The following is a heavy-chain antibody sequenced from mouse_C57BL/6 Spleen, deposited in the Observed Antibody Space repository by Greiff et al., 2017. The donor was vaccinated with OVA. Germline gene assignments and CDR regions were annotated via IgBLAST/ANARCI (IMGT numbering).Heavy chain of an antibody. V-gene: IGHV1-76*01. J-gene: IGHJ2*01. CDR1: GYTFTDYY. CDR2: IYPGSGNT. CDR3: ARTFYFDY. Sequence: VQLQESGAELVRPGASVKLSCKASGYTFTDYYINWVKQRPGQGLEWIARIYPGSGNTYYNEKFKGKATLTAEKSSSTAYMQLSSLTSEDSAVYFCARTFYFDYWGQGTTLTVSS.